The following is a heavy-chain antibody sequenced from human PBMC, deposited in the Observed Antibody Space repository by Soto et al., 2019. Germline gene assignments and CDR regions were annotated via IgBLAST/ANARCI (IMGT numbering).Heavy chain of an antibody. Sequence: SETLSLTCTVSGASISSNTYYWAWIRRPPGKGLECIGSIYYDGSTYYNPSLKSRVTISVDTSKNQFSLKLSSVTAADTAVYYCARDSGMDWNYGGYYYGMDVWGQGTTVTVSS. D-gene: IGHD1-7*01. J-gene: IGHJ6*02. V-gene: IGHV4-39*07. CDR2: IYYDGST. CDR1: GASISSNTYY. CDR3: ARDSGMDWNYGGYYYGMDV.